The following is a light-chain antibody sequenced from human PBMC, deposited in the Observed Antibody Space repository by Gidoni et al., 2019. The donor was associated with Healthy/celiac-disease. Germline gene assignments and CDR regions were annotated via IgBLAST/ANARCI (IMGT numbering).Light chain of an antibody. V-gene: IGKV3-15*01. CDR3: QQYNNWPRT. Sequence: EIVMTQSPATLSVSPGERATLSCRASQSVSSNLAWYQQKPGQAPRLLIYGASTRATGIPARFSGRGSGTEFTLTISSLQFEDFAVYYCQQYNNWPRTFXQXTKVEIK. CDR1: QSVSSN. CDR2: GAS. J-gene: IGKJ1*01.